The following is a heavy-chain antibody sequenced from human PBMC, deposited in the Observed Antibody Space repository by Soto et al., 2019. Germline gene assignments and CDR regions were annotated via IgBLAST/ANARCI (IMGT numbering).Heavy chain of an antibody. D-gene: IGHD5-18*01. V-gene: IGHV3-74*01. J-gene: IGHJ3*01. CDR2: INSDGSGT. CDR3: ASPAMVRVGAFDL. Sequence: EVQLVESGGGLVQPGGSLRLSCAASGFTFSSYWMHWVRQAPGHGLVWVSRINSDGSGTSYADSVKGRFTISRDNAKNTLYLQMNSLRAEDTAVYYCASPAMVRVGAFDLWGQGTMVTVSS. CDR1: GFTFSSYW.